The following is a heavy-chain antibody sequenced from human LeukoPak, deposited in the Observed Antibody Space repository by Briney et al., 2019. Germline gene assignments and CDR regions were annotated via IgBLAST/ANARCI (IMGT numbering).Heavy chain of an antibody. Sequence: PSETLSLTCAVYGGSFSGYYWSWIRQPPGKGLEWIGEINHSGSTNYNPSLKSRVTISVDTSKNQFSLKLSSVTAADRAVYYCARDKRRRYCSSTSCSHYFDYWGQGTLVTVSS. D-gene: IGHD2-2*01. CDR2: INHSGST. CDR3: ARDKRRRYCSSTSCSHYFDY. CDR1: GGSFSGYY. V-gene: IGHV4-34*01. J-gene: IGHJ4*02.